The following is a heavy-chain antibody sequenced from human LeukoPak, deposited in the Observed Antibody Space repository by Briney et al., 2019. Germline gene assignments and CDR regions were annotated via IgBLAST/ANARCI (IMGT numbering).Heavy chain of an antibody. D-gene: IGHD3-22*01. CDR3: ARDTYYYDSSGYSGWFDP. Sequence: ASVKVSCRASGYTFTIYGISWVRQAPGQGLEWMGWISAYNGNTNYAQKLQGRVTMTTDTSTSTAYMELRSLRSDDTAVYYCARDTYYYDSSGYSGWFDPWGQGTLVTVSS. V-gene: IGHV1-18*01. CDR2: ISAYNGNT. CDR1: GYTFTIYG. J-gene: IGHJ5*02.